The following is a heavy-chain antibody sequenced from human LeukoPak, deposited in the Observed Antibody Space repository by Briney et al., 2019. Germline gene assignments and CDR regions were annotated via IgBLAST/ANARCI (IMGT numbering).Heavy chain of an antibody. D-gene: IGHD6-13*01. J-gene: IGHJ4*02. Sequence: GGSLRLSCAASTFTFGNYRMSWVRQAPGKGLEWVANIKEDGSEEYYVDSVKGRFTISRDNTKNSLYLQMNSLRAEDTAVYYCARDPAAWDYWGQGTLVTVSS. CDR3: ARDPAAWDY. CDR2: IKEDGSEE. CDR1: TFTFGNYR. V-gene: IGHV3-7*01.